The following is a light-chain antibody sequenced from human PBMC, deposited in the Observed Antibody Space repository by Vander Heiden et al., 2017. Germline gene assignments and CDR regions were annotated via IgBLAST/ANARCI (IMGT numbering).Light chain of an antibody. CDR3: QSYDSSLSGSV. CDR1: SPNIGAGYD. V-gene: IGLV1-40*01. CDR2: GNS. J-gene: IGLJ2*01. Sequence: QSVLPQPPSVSGAPGQRVTISCTGSSPNIGAGYDVHWYQHLPGTAPKLLIYGNSNRPSGVPDRFSGSKSGTSASLAITGLQAEDEADYYCQSYDSSLSGSVFGGGTKLTVL.